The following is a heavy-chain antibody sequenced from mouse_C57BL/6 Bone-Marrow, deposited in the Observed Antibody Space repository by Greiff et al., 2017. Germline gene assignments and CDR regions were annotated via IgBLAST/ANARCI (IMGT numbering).Heavy chain of an antibody. Sequence: QVQLQQSGAELAKPGASVKLSCKASGYTFTSYWMHWVKQRPGQGLEWIGYINPSSGYTKYNQKFKDKATLTVDKSSSTAYMQLSSLTYEDSAVYYCARGYFDYWGQGTTLTVSS. J-gene: IGHJ2*01. CDR2: INPSSGYT. V-gene: IGHV1-7*01. CDR1: GYTFTSYW. CDR3: ARGYFDY.